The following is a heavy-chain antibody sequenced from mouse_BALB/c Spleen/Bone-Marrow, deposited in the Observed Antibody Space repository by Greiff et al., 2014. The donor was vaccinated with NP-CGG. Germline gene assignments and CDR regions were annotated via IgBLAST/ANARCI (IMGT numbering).Heavy chain of an antibody. Sequence: GQLKGSGGGLVQPGGFLRLSFATSGVTFPDYYMRWGRQTPGKALEGLGFFRNKANGYTTDYSVSVKGRFTISRDNSQSILYLQMNTLRAEDSATYYCARDENYDIYWYFDVWGAGTTVTVSS. CDR2: FRNKANGYTT. CDR1: GVTFPDYY. V-gene: IGHV7-3*02. J-gene: IGHJ1*01. CDR3: ARDENYDIYWYFDV. D-gene: IGHD1-1*01.